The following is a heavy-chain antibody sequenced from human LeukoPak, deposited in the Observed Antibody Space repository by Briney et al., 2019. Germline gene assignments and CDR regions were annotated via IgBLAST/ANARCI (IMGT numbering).Heavy chain of an antibody. D-gene: IGHD3-22*01. V-gene: IGHV1-24*01. J-gene: IGHJ4*02. CDR2: FDPEDGET. CDR1: GYTLTELS. Sequence: ASVKVSCKVSGYTLTELSMHWVRQAPGKGLEWMGGFDPEDGETIYAQKFQGRVTMTEDTSTDTAYMELSSLRSEDTAVYYCATTNNLGDSSGYYLNWGQGTLVTVSS. CDR3: ATTNNLGDSSGYYLN.